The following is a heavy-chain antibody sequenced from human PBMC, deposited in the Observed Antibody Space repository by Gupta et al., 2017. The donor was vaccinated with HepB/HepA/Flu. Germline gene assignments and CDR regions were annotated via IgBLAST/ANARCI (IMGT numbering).Heavy chain of an antibody. J-gene: IGHJ4*02. V-gene: IGHV3-23*01. D-gene: IGHD3-3*01. CDR1: GFTFSSYA. Sequence: EVQLLESGGGLVQPGGSLRLSCAASGFTFSSYAMSWVRQAPGKGLEWVSAISGSGGSTYYADSVKGRFTISRDNSKNTLYLQMNSLRAEDTAVYYCAKGDYDFWSGYSNFDYWGQGTLVTVSS. CDR2: ISGSGGST. CDR3: AKGDYDFWSGYSNFDY.